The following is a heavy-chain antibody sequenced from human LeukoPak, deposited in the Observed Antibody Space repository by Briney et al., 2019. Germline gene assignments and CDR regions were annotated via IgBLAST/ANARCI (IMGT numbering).Heavy chain of an antibody. CDR2: ISSSSNYM. CDR1: GFTFSRNA. CDR3: ARGRYYGMDV. V-gene: IGHV3-21*01. Sequence: GGSLRLSCAASGFTFSRNAMNWVRQAPGKGLEWVSFISSSSNYMSYADSVKGRFTISRDNAKNTLSLQVNSLRAEDTAVYFCARGRYYGMDVWGQGTTVTVSS. J-gene: IGHJ6*02.